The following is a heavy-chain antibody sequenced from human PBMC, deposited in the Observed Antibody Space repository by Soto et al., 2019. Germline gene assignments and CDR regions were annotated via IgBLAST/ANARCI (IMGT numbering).Heavy chain of an antibody. CDR1: GFTFRNYA. V-gene: IGHV3-23*01. CDR3: ARHPERIAQIGWFDP. D-gene: IGHD6-13*01. Sequence: GGSLRLSCAASGFTFRNYAMSWVRQAPGKGLEWVSSISGGGTGTYYADSGKGRFTISRDNSKNTLYLQMNSLRAEDTAVYYCARHPERIAQIGWFDPWGQGTLVTVSS. CDR2: ISGGGTGT. J-gene: IGHJ5*02.